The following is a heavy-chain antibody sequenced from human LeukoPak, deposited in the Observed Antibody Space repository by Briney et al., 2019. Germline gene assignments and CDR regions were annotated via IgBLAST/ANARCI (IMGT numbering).Heavy chain of an antibody. CDR1: GFTFSSYS. CDR3: ARDYDILNGYYNHDAFDI. Sequence: PGGSLRLSCAASGFTFSSYSMNWVRQAPGKGLEWVSYISSSSSTIYYADSVKGRFTISRDNAKNSLYLQMNSLRAEDTAVYYCARDYDILNGYYNHDAFDIWGQGTMVTVSS. D-gene: IGHD3-9*01. CDR2: ISSSSSTI. V-gene: IGHV3-48*01. J-gene: IGHJ3*02.